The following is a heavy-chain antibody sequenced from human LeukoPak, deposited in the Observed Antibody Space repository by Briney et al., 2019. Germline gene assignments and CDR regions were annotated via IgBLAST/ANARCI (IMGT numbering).Heavy chain of an antibody. CDR2: IIPIFGTA. D-gene: IGHD3-22*01. J-gene: IGHJ4*02. V-gene: IGHV1-69*13. CDR3: VRESGGYYGGAFDY. Sequence: SVKVSCKASGGTFSSYAISWVRQAPGQGLEWMGGIIPIFGTANYAQKFQGRVTITADESTSTAYMELRSLRSDDTAVYYCVRESGGYYGGAFDYWGQGTLVTVSS. CDR1: GGTFSSYA.